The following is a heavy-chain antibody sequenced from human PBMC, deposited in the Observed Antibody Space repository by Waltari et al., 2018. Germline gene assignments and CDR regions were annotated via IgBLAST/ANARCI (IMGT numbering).Heavy chain of an antibody. V-gene: IGHV1-3*03. D-gene: IGHD6-6*01. CDR2: INAGNGNT. CDR3: ARVSRAALGLNAFDI. CDR1: GYTFTSYD. Sequence: QVQLVQSGAEVKKPGASVKVSCKASGYTFTSYDMHWVRQAPGQRLEWMGWINAGNGNTKYSQEFQGRVTITRDTSASTAYMELSSLRSEDMAVYYCARVSRAALGLNAFDIWGQGTMVTVSS. J-gene: IGHJ3*02.